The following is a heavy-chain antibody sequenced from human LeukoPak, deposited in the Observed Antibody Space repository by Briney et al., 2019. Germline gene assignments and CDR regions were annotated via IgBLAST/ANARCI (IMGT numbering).Heavy chain of an antibody. D-gene: IGHD3-22*01. CDR3: ARAYYYDSSGYPNWFDP. V-gene: IGHV4-59*01. CDR1: GGSISSYY. J-gene: IGHJ5*02. CDR2: IYYSGCT. Sequence: SETLSLTCTVSGGSISSYYWSWIRQPPGKGLEWIGYIYYSGCTNYNPSLKSRVTISVDTSKNQFSLKLSSVTAADTAVYHCARAYYYDSSGYPNWFDPWGQGTLVTVSS.